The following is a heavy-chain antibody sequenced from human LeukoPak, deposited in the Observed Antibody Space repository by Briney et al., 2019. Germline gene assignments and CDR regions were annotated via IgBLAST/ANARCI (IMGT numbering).Heavy chain of an antibody. CDR1: GFTFSSYG. Sequence: GGSLRLSCAASGFTFSSYGMHWVRQAQGKGLEWVAVIWYDGSNKYYADSVKGRFTISRDNSKNTLYLQMNSLRAEDTAVYYCARERTYYYYGMDVWGQGTTVTVSS. CDR3: ARERTYYYYGMDV. CDR2: IWYDGSNK. J-gene: IGHJ6*02. V-gene: IGHV3-33*01.